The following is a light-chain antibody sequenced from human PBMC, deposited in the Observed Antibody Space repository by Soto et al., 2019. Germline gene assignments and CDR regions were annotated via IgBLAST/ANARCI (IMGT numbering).Light chain of an antibody. J-gene: IGLJ1*01. CDR3: ISYTGSSTAYV. CDR2: GVS. Sequence: QSALTQPASVSGSPGQSITISCSGTRSDIGSYNYVAWYQQFPGKTPKILIYGVSNRPSGVSSRFAGSKSGNTASLTISGLQAEDEADYYCISYTGSSTAYVFGSGTKLTDL. CDR1: RSDIGSYNY. V-gene: IGLV2-14*01.